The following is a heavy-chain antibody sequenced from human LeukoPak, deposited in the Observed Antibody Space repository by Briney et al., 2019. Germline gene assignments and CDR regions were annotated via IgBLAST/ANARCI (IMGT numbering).Heavy chain of an antibody. D-gene: IGHD5-12*01. CDR1: GFTFSNYG. Sequence: GGSLRLSCAASGFTFSNYGMHWVRQAPGKGLEWVAFIRYDGSNKYYADSVKGRFTISRDNSKNTLYLQMNSLRAEDTAVYYCATDDPPFTGGYIVATTYPSNLDYWGQGTLVTVSS. J-gene: IGHJ4*02. CDR3: ATDDPPFTGGYIVATTYPSNLDY. V-gene: IGHV3-30*02. CDR2: IRYDGSNK.